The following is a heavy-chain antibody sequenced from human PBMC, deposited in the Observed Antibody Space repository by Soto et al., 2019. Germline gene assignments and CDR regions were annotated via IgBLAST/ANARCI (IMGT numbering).Heavy chain of an antibody. CDR2: IHYSGST. J-gene: IGHJ6*02. CDR3: AGNSDVLTGRGALDV. CDR1: GGAISKYY. V-gene: IGHV4-59*04. Sequence: SETLSLICTVSGGAISKYYWHWIRQPPGKGLEWLGNIHYSGSTDYHPSFKSRVTVSVDTSKNQFSLKLSSVTAADTAIYYCAGNSDVLTGRGALDVWGQGTTVTVSS. D-gene: IGHD3-9*01.